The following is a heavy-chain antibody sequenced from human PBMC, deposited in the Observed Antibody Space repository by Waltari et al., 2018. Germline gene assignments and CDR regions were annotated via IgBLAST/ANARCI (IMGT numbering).Heavy chain of an antibody. V-gene: IGHV4-39*07. Sequence: QLQLQESGPGLVKPSETLSLTCTVPGGSISSRSYSWGCIRPPPGTGLEWIGRIYYSGSTYYNPSLKSRVTISVDTSKNQFSLKLSSVTAADTAVYYCAREFRITMVQGTPHYGMDVWGQGTTVTVSS. CDR1: GGSISSRSYS. CDR2: IYYSGST. D-gene: IGHD3-10*01. J-gene: IGHJ6*02. CDR3: AREFRITMVQGTPHYGMDV.